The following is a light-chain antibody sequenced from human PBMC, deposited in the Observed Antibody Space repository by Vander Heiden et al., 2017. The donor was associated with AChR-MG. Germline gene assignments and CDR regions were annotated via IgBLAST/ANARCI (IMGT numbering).Light chain of an antibody. J-gene: IGKJ5*01. V-gene: IGKV3-15*01. Sequence: EIVMTQSPATLSVSPGERATLSCRASQSVSSNLAWYQQRPGQAPRLLIYGASTRATGVPARFSGSGSGTDFTLTITSLQSEDLAIYYCQQYNYWPPITFGQGTRLEIK. CDR1: QSVSSN. CDR3: QQYNYWPPIT. CDR2: GAS.